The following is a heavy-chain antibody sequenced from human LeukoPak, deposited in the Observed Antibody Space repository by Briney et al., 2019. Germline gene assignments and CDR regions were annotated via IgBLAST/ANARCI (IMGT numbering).Heavy chain of an antibody. Sequence: GGTLGLSCAASGFTFSSYAMTWVRQAPGKGLEWVSGISGRAASTYYADSVKGRFTISRDNSKNMLYLHMNSLRGEDTAIYYCAKALVVAVDASRAFDNWGQGTLVTVSS. D-gene: IGHD2-15*01. CDR1: GFTFSSYA. V-gene: IGHV3-23*01. J-gene: IGHJ4*02. CDR2: ISGRAAST. CDR3: AKALVVAVDASRAFDN.